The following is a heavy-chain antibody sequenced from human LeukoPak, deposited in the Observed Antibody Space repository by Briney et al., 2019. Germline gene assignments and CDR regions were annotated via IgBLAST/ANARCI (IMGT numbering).Heavy chain of an antibody. CDR1: GFTFSNAW. D-gene: IGHD3-22*01. CDR3: TTDGYYYDSSGYQNGD. V-gene: IGHV3-15*01. CDR2: IKSKTDGGTT. J-gene: IGHJ4*02. Sequence: GGSLRLSCAASGFTFSNAWMSWVRQAPGKGLEWVGRIKSKTDGGTTDYAAPVKGRFTISRDDSKNTLYLQMNGLKTEDTAVYYCTTDGYYYDSSGYQNGDWGQGTLVTVSS.